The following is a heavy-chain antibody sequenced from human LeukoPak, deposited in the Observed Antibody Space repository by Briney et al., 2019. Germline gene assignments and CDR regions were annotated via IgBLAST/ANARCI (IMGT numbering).Heavy chain of an antibody. D-gene: IGHD6-13*01. Sequence: PSETLSLTCAVYGGSFSGYYWSWIRQPPGKGLEWIWEINHSGSTNYTPSLKSRVTISVDTSKNQFSLKLSCLTAEDTAVYYFARLLMAAAGPFDNWGQGTLVTVSS. CDR2: INHSGST. CDR1: GGSFSGYY. CDR3: ARLLMAAAGPFDN. V-gene: IGHV4-34*01. J-gene: IGHJ4*02.